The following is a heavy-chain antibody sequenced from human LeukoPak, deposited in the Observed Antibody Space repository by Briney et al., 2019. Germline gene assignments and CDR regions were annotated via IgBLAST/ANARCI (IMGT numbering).Heavy chain of an antibody. CDR2: IYSSGST. J-gene: IGHJ6*03. Sequence: PSETLSLTCTVSGPSMKSGDFCWGWIRQPPGKGLVWIGTIYSSGSTYYDPSLKGRVTISMDTSKNQFSLKLTSMTAADTAVYYCVRERSVLVRPQRFYYHMDVWGEGAAVTVSS. D-gene: IGHD3-10*01. V-gene: IGHV4-39*07. CDR3: VRERSVLVRPQRFYYHMDV. CDR1: GPSMKSGDFC.